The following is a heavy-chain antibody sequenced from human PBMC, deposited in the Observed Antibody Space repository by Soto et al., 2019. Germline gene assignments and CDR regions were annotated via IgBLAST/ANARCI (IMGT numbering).Heavy chain of an antibody. CDR3: VRGPVVPGAILYLYYLDY. D-gene: IGHD2-2*02. CDR1: XXTFXDHY. V-gene: IGHV3-72*01. Sequence: GXLXXSCAAXXXTFXDHYMDWVRQAXXKGLEXXXRIRNKANRYTTEYAASVKGRFTLSRDDSRNXLYQXMNSLKTEDTAVYYCVRGPVVPGAILYLYYLDYWGQGTLVTVSS. J-gene: IGHJ4*02. CDR2: IRNKANRYTT.